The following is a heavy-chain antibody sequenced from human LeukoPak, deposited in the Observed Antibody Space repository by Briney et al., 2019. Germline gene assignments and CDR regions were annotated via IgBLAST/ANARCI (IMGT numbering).Heavy chain of an antibody. D-gene: IGHD2-2*01. CDR2: INPNSGGT. J-gene: IGHJ5*02. CDR3: ARRYGYCSSTSCPNWFDP. Sequence: ASVKVSCKASGYTFTGYYMHWVRQAPGQGLEWMGWINPNSGGTNYAQKFQGRVTMTRDTSISTAYMELSRLRSDDTAVYYCARRYGYCSSTSCPNWFDPWGQGTLVTVSS. V-gene: IGHV1-2*02. CDR1: GYTFTGYY.